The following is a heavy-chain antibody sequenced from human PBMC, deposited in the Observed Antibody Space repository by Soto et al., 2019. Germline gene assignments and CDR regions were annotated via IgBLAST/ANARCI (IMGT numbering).Heavy chain of an antibody. CDR3: ARHDCSSTSCYHFDY. Sequence: SETLSLTCTVSGGSISSYYWSWIRQPPGKGLEWIGYIYYSGSTNYNPSLKSRVTISVDTSKNQFSLKLSSVTAADTAVHYCARHDCSSTSCYHFDYWGQGTLVTVS. D-gene: IGHD2-2*01. V-gene: IGHV4-59*08. J-gene: IGHJ4*02. CDR1: GGSISSYY. CDR2: IYYSGST.